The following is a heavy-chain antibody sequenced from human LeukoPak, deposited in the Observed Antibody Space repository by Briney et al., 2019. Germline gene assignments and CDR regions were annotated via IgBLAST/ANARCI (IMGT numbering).Heavy chain of an antibody. V-gene: IGHV3-23*01. CDR2: ISASGGRT. Sequence: GGTLRLSCAASGITFSNFGMSWVRQAPGKGLEWVSGISASGGRTYYADSVKGRFTISRDNSKNTLFLQMNSLRAEDTALYYCAKEGIYFFYFMDVWGKGTTVTISS. CDR3: AKEGIYFFYFMDV. CDR1: GITFSNFG. J-gene: IGHJ6*03.